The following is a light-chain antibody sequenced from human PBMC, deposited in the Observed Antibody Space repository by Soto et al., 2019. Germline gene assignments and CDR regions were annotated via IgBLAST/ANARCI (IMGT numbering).Light chain of an antibody. CDR3: QQYFDSMT. J-gene: IGKJ4*01. CDR1: QTVASSS. V-gene: IGKV3-20*01. Sequence: EIVLTQSPGTLSLSPGERATLSCWASQTVASSSLAWYQQRPGQAPKLLMYGAFHRATGIPDRFSGRESGRNYTLTISRLDPEDSAVYYCQQYFDSMTFGGGTKVEI. CDR2: GAF.